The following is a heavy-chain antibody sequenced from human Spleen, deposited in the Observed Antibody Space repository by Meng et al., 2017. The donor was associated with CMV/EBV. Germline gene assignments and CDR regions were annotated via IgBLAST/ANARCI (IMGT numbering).Heavy chain of an antibody. V-gene: IGHV3-30*02. CDR3: AKMPFKGSGPYY. CDR1: GFSFSKFG. J-gene: IGHJ4*02. CDR2: IRFDGSDD. Sequence: GESLKISCAASGFSFSKFGMNWVRQAPGKGLEWVAFIRFDGSDDSYAGAVKGRFTISRHNSNNTLYQQMDSLRTEDTAMYYCAKMPFKGSGPYYWGQGTLVTVSS. D-gene: IGHD3-10*01.